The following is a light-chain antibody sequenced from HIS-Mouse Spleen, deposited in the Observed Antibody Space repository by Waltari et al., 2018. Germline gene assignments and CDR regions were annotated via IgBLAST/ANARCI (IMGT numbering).Light chain of an antibody. V-gene: IGLV3-1*01. CDR1: KLGDKY. Sequence: SYELTQPPSVSVSPGQTASITCSGDKLGDKYACWYQQKPGQSPVLVIYQDSKRPSGTPGRFSGSNSGNTATLTISGTQAMDEADYYCQAWDSSYSVFGGGTKLTVL. CDR3: QAWDSSYSV. J-gene: IGLJ2*01. CDR2: QDS.